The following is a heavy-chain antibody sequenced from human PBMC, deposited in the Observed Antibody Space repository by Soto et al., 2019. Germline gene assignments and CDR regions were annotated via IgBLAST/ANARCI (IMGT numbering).Heavy chain of an antibody. CDR3: ARDLHPQDY. J-gene: IGHJ4*02. V-gene: IGHV1-3*01. CDR2: INAGNGNT. CDR1: GYTFTSYA. Sequence: ASVKVSCKASGYTFTSYAMHWVRQAPGQRLEWMGWINAGNGNTKYSQKLQGRVTMTTDTSTSTAYMELRSLRSDDTAVYYCARDLHPQDYWGQGTLVTVSS.